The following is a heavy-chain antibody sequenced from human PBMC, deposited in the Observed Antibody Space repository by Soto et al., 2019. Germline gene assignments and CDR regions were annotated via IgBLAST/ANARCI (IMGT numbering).Heavy chain of an antibody. V-gene: IGHV4-59*01. CDR1: GGSISSYY. Sequence: SETLSLTCTVSGGSISSYYWSWIRQPPGKGLEWIGYIYYSGSTNYNPSLKSRVTISVDTSKNQFSLKLSSVTAADTAVYYCARSPTGTTSSFDYWGQGTLVTVSS. D-gene: IGHD1-7*01. CDR2: IYYSGST. CDR3: ARSPTGTTSSFDY. J-gene: IGHJ4*02.